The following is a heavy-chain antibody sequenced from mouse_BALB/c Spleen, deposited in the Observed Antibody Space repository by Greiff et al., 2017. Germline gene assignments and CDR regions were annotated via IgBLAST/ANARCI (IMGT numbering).Heavy chain of an antibody. V-gene: IGHV1S29*02. CDR2: IYPYNGGT. D-gene: IGHD1-1*01. CDR3: ARADIYYYGSSNAMDY. J-gene: IGHJ4*01. CDR1: GYTFTDYN. Sequence: VQLQQSGPELVKPGASVKISCKASGYTFTDYNMHWVKQSHGKSLEWIGYIYPYNGGTGYNQKFKSKATLTVDNSSSTAYMELRSLTSEDSAVYYCARADIYYYGSSNAMDYWGQGTSVTVSS.